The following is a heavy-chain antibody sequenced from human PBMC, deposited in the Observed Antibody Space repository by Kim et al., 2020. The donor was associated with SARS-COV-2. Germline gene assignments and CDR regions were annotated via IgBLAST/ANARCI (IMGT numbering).Heavy chain of an antibody. J-gene: IGHJ6*02. CDR1: GFTFTNYA. V-gene: IGHV3-30*03. CDR2: ISCDGGKT. Sequence: GGSLRLSCAASGFTFTNYAMNWVRQVPGKGLEWVAAISCDGGKTYYADSVKGRFTISRDNSKNTVYLQMNSLRAEDTAVYYCVRDVMDSVVVVGYWGMGVCGQGATRTLSS. D-gene: IGHD2-15*01. CDR3: VRDVMDSVVVVGYWGMGV.